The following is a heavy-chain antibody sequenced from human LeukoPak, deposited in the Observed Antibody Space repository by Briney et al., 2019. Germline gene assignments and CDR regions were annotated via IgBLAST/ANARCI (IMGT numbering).Heavy chain of an antibody. CDR2: FDPEDGET. J-gene: IGHJ6*02. CDR3: ATDGKNGGVDYGDPRYYYYYGMDV. CDR1: GYTLTELS. V-gene: IGHV1-24*01. Sequence: GASVKVSCTVSGYTLTELSMHWVRQAPGKGLEWMGGFDPEDGETIYAQKFQGRVTMTEDTSTDTAYMELSSLRSEDTAVYYCATDGKNGGVDYGDPRYYYYYGMDVWGQGTTVTVSS. D-gene: IGHD4-17*01.